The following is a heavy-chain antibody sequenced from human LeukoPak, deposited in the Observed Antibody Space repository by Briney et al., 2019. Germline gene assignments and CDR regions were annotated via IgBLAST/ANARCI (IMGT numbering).Heavy chain of an antibody. Sequence: PGGSLRLSCAASGFTFSTYSMNWVRQAPGKGLEWVSSISSSSSYIYYADSLKGRFTISRDNAKNSLYLQMNSLRAEDTAVYYCARARKWELSPHYFDYWGQGTLVTVSS. V-gene: IGHV3-21*01. CDR2: ISSSSSYI. CDR1: GFTFSTYS. D-gene: IGHD1-26*01. CDR3: ARARKWELSPHYFDY. J-gene: IGHJ4*02.